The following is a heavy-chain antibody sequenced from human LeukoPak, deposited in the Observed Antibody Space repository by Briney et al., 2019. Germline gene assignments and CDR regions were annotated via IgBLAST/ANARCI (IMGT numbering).Heavy chain of an antibody. CDR3: VRDLVATIDHYHYGMDV. J-gene: IGHJ6*02. Sequence: PSETLSLTCIVSGGSVSSGSYYWSWIRQPPGKGLEWIGYIYNSVRTNYNPSLKSRVTISVDTSKNQLSLKLSSVTAADTAVYFCVRDLVATIDHYHYGMDVWGQGTTVTVSS. CDR1: GGSVSSGSYY. CDR2: IYNSVRT. D-gene: IGHD5-12*01. V-gene: IGHV4-61*01.